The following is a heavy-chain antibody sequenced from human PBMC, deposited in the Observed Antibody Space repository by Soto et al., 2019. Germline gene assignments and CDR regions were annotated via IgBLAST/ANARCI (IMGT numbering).Heavy chain of an antibody. CDR2: IYYSAST. Sequence: QWKLQESGPGLLKPSQTLSLTCTVPGGSVSIDDYFGSWIRQPPGKGLEWLAYIYYSASTYYNPPLKSRLSISVDTSKNQFSLNLTSVTAADTAVYYCARGDSSSWYEIDYWGQGILVTVSS. CDR1: GGSVSIDDYF. J-gene: IGHJ4*02. V-gene: IGHV4-30-4*01. D-gene: IGHD6-13*01. CDR3: ARGDSSSWYEIDY.